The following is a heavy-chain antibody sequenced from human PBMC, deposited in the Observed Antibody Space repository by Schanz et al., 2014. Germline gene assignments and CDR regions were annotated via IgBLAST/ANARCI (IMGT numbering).Heavy chain of an antibody. V-gene: IGHV3-30*14. J-gene: IGHJ4*02. D-gene: IGHD1-1*01. CDR2: VPFDGSQK. CDR1: GFPFSDYF. CDR3: ARDRRNADLDY. Sequence: QVQLVDSGGGLVKPGGSLRLSCTASGFPFSDYFMAWIRQPPGRGLEWVAFVPFDGSQKFYADSVKGRFTISRDNSKNTVYIQMNSLRAEDTAVYYCARDRRNADLDYWGQGTLVTVSS.